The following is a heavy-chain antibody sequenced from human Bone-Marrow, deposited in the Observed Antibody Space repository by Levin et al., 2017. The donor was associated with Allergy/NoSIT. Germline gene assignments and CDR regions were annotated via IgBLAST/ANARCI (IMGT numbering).Heavy chain of an antibody. CDR3: ARFSAYAWVLGY. CDR2: VYDGGSP. J-gene: IGHJ4*02. V-gene: IGHV4-59*01. CDR1: GRSMTTDY. D-gene: IGHD3-16*01. Sequence: PSETLSLTCTVSGRSMTTDYWTWIRQSPGKGLEWIGNVYDGGSPRYNPSLRSRVIISVDMSKKQISLNLTSVTAADTAVYFCARFSAYAWVLGYWGRGVLVTVSS.